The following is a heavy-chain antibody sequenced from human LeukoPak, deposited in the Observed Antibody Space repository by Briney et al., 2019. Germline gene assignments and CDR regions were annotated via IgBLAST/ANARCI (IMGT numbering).Heavy chain of an antibody. CDR3: ALAPNSNWFDF. Sequence: PSETLSLTCSVSGDSISNFYWNWIRQSPAKGLEWIGNIHYSGSSIYNPSLKSRATISIDTSRKQFFLKLSSVTAADTAVYYCALAPNSNWFDFWGQGTLVTVSS. J-gene: IGHJ5*01. CDR1: GDSISNFY. CDR2: IHYSGSS. V-gene: IGHV4-59*08. D-gene: IGHD2-8*01.